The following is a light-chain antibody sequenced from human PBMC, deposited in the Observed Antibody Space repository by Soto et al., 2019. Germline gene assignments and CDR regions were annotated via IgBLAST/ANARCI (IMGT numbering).Light chain of an antibody. Sequence: DIHMTQSPSSLSVSVGDRVTISCQASQGISNHLNWYQQKPGKAPKMLIYDASNLETGVPSRFSGSGSGTDFTFTISSLQPEDIATYYCQQFDNFPYTFGQGTKVDIK. J-gene: IGKJ2*01. CDR3: QQFDNFPYT. CDR1: QGISNH. CDR2: DAS. V-gene: IGKV1-33*01.